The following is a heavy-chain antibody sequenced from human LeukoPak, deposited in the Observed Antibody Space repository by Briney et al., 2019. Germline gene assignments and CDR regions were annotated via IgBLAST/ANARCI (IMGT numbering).Heavy chain of an antibody. CDR3: AMGYKSAYSWDY. V-gene: IGHV3-74*01. CDR1: GFTFSVFW. D-gene: IGHD5-18*01. CDR2: ISPDGRST. Sequence: GGSLRLSCAASGFTFSVFWMFWVRQAPGQGLVWVSHISPDGRSTNYADSAKGRFTISRHNARNTLYLQLNSLTAEDTAVYYCAMGYKSAYSWDYWGQGTLVTVSS. J-gene: IGHJ4*02.